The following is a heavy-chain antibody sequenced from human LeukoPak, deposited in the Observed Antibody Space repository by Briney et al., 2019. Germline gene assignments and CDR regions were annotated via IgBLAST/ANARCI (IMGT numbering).Heavy chain of an antibody. J-gene: IGHJ4*02. D-gene: IGHD4-23*01. V-gene: IGHV3-30*18. Sequence: GGSLRLPCAASGFTFSSFAMHWVRQAPGKGLEWVAVLSYDGTNKYYADSVKGRFTISRDNSKNTLYLQMNSLRAEDTAIYYCAKEIDYGGNSFDYWGQETLVTVSS. CDR3: AKEIDYGGNSFDY. CDR1: GFTFSSFA. CDR2: LSYDGTNK.